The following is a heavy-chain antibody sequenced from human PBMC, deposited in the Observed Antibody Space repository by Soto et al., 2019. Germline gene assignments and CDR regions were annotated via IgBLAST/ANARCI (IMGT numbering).Heavy chain of an antibody. CDR1: GFSFSNYA. Sequence: EVQLLESGGGLVQPGGSLRLSCIASGFSFSNYAMIWVRQAPGKGPEWVSSIEISGRATYYADAVKGRFTISRDDSKNAVYLQMNSLRGEDTAVYFCAKGDGGYFDHWGQGILVTVSS. J-gene: IGHJ4*02. CDR2: IEISGRAT. D-gene: IGHD3-16*01. V-gene: IGHV3-23*05. CDR3: AKGDGGYFDH.